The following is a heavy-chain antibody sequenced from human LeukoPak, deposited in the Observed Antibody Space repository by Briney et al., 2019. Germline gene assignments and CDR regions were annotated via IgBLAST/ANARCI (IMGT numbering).Heavy chain of an antibody. CDR3: ARAPSGFAYSFDY. Sequence: SETLSLTCTVSGGSISSYYWSWIRQPPGKGLEWIGYIYYSGSTYYNPSLKSRVTISVGTSKNQFSLKLSSVTAADTAVYYCARAPSGFAYSFDYWGQGTLVTVSS. CDR2: IYYSGST. V-gene: IGHV4-30-4*08. CDR1: GGSISSYY. J-gene: IGHJ4*02. D-gene: IGHD5-12*01.